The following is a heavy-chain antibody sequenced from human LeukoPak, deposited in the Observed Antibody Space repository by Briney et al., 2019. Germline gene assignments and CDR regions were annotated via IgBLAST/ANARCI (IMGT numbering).Heavy chain of an antibody. CDR3: VRPDRIFGVPAAFDA. Sequence: SVKVSCKASGGSFSDYPINWVRQAPGQGLEWLGGIIPKYSASNYAQAFQGRVTITADESTNTVYMEISGLRPDDTAVYYCVRPDRIFGVPAAFDAWGQGTLVAVSS. V-gene: IGHV1-69*13. D-gene: IGHD3-3*02. J-gene: IGHJ3*01. CDR2: IIPKYSAS. CDR1: GGSFSDYP.